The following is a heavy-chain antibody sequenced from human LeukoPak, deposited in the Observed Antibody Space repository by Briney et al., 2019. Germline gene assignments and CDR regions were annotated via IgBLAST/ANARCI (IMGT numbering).Heavy chain of an antibody. Sequence: PGRSLRLSCAASGFTLSSYGMHWVRQAPGKGLEWVAVIWYDGSNKYYADSVKGRFTISRDNSKNTLYLQMNSLRAEDTAVYYCARSRVRGSSDYYYYMDVWGKGTTVTVSS. V-gene: IGHV3-33*01. J-gene: IGHJ6*03. D-gene: IGHD6-6*01. CDR1: GFTLSSYG. CDR3: ARSRVRGSSDYYYYMDV. CDR2: IWYDGSNK.